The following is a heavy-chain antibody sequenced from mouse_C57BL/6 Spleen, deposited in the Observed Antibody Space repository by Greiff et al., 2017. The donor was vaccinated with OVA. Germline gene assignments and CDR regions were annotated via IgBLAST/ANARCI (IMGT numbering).Heavy chain of an antibody. Sequence: EVKLVESGGGLVKPGGSLKLSCAASGFTFSSYAMSWVRQTPEKRLEWVATISAGGSYTYYPDNVKGRFTFSRDNAKNNLYLQMRHLKYEDTAMYYCARDRRSYDGYLFAYWGQGTLVTVSA. V-gene: IGHV5-4*01. CDR3: ARDRRSYDGYLFAY. D-gene: IGHD2-3*01. J-gene: IGHJ3*01. CDR2: ISAGGSYT. CDR1: GFTFSSYA.